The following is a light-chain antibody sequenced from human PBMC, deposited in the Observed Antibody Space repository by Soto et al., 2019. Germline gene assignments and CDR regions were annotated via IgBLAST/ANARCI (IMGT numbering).Light chain of an antibody. J-gene: IGLJ3*02. V-gene: IGLV1-44*01. CDR2: SNN. CDR3: AAWDDSLNGWV. Sequence: QSVLTQPPSASGTPGQRVTISCPGSSSNIGSNTVNWYQQLPGTAPKLLIYSNNQRPSGVPDRFSGSKSGTSASLAISGLPSEDEADYYCAAWDDSLNGWVFGGGTKLTVL. CDR1: SSNIGSNT.